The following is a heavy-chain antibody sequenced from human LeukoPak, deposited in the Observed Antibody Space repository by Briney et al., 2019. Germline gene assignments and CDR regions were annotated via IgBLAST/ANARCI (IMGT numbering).Heavy chain of an antibody. D-gene: IGHD1-26*01. CDR1: GFIFSSYE. V-gene: IGHV3-48*03. Sequence: GVSLRLSCEASGFIFSSYEMNWVPQAPGKGLEWVSFFSSSGRTMYYADSMKGRFTVSRDNAKNSVYLQMNSLRAEDTAVYYCARDLWYSGSRAPPRAFDIWGQGTMVTVSS. CDR2: FSSSGRTM. CDR3: ARDLWYSGSRAPPRAFDI. J-gene: IGHJ3*02.